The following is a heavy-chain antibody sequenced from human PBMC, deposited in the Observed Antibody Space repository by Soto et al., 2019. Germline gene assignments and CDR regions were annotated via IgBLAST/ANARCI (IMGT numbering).Heavy chain of an antibody. CDR1: GFNFTNDW. J-gene: IGHJ5*02. V-gene: IGHV3-7*01. CDR2: IQPDGSEK. CDR3: TRTIHL. Sequence: PGGSLRLSCAASGFNFTNDWMSWVRQAPGKGLEWVANIQPDGSEKYYVDSVKGRFTISRDNAKKSLYLQMNSLRAEDTAVYYCTRTIHLWGQGTPVTVSS. D-gene: IGHD3-9*01.